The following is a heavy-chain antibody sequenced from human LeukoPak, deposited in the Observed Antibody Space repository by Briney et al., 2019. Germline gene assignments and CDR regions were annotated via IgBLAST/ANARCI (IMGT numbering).Heavy chain of an antibody. CDR2: IYYSGST. CDR3: ATNGWYCLDH. V-gene: IGHV4-59*01. Sequence: PSETLSLTCTVSGGSISGYYWSWIRQPPGKGLEWIGYIYYSGSTNCNPSLKSRVTISVDTSKNQFSLKLSSVTAADTAVYYCATNGWYCLDHWGQGALVTVSS. CDR1: GGSISGYY. D-gene: IGHD6-19*01. J-gene: IGHJ1*01.